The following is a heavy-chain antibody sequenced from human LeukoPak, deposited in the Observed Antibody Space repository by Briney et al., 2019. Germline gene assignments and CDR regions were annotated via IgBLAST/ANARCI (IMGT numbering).Heavy chain of an antibody. CDR2: ITSGVGIT. CDR3: AKGDYYDLDY. D-gene: IGHD3-22*01. Sequence: GGSLRLSCAASGFTFSSYAMNWVRQAPGKGLEWVSIITSGVGITYYADSVKGRFTISRDNSKNTLYLQMNSLRAEDTAVYYCAKGDYYDLDYWGQGTLVTVSS. J-gene: IGHJ4*02. CDR1: GFTFSSYA. V-gene: IGHV3-23*01.